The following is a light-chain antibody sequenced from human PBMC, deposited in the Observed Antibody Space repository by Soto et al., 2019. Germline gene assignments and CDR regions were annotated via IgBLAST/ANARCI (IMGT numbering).Light chain of an antibody. J-gene: IGKJ3*01. CDR2: AAS. CDR3: QQSYSTPPFT. V-gene: IGKV1-39*01. Sequence: DIQMTQSPSSLSASVGDRVTITCRASQSISTYLNWYQQKPGRAPKVLIYAASSLQSGVPSRFSGSGSGTEFTLTINSLQPEDFATYYCQQSYSTPPFTFGPGTKVDIK. CDR1: QSISTY.